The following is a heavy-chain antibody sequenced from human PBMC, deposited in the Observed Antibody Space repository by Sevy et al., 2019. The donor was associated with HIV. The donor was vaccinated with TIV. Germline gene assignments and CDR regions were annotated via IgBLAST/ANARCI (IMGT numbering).Heavy chain of an antibody. CDR1: GFTFTNYV. CDR2: FSPSGSPI. V-gene: IGHV3-48*03. Sequence: GGSLRLSCAASGFTFTNYVMNWVRQAPGKGLEWVSYFSPSGSPIYYADSVKGRFTISRDNAKNSRYLQMNSLGADDTGLYYCARDLVASTLTMDVWGQGTTVTVSS. J-gene: IGHJ6*02. D-gene: IGHD2-15*01. CDR3: ARDLVASTLTMDV.